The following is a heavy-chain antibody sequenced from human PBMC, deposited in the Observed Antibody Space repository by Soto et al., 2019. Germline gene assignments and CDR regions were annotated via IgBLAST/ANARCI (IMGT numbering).Heavy chain of an antibody. CDR1: GFTFDDYA. D-gene: IGHD2-8*01. CDR2: IYSGGST. V-gene: IGHV3-66*01. J-gene: IGHJ6*02. CDR3: ARNREKWGMDV. Sequence: DVQLVESGGGLVQPGRSLRLSCAASGFTFDDYAMHWVRQTPGKGLEWVSVIYSGGSTYYADSVKGRFTISRDNSKNTLYLQMNSLRAEDTAVYYCARNREKWGMDVWGQGTTVTVSS.